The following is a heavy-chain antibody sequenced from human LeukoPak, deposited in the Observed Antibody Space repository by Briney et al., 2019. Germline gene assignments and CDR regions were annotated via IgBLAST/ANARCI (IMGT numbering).Heavy chain of an antibody. Sequence: GGSLRLSCAASGFTFDDYAMHWVRQAPGKGLEWVSGISRNSGSIGYADSVKGRFTISRDNAKNSLYLQMNSLRAEDTALYYCAKASGYCSSTSCPPDYWGQGTLVTVSS. CDR1: GFTFDDYA. CDR2: ISRNSGSI. D-gene: IGHD2-2*01. J-gene: IGHJ4*02. CDR3: AKASGYCSSTSCPPDY. V-gene: IGHV3-9*01.